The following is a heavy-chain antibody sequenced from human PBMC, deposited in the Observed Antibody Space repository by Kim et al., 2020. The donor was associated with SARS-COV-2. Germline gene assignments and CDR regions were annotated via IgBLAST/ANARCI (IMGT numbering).Heavy chain of an antibody. D-gene: IGHD3-10*01. CDR2: INCGSGNT. V-gene: IGHV1-3*01. CDR1: GYTFTTYA. Sequence: ASVKVSCKASGYTFTTYAMHWVRQAPGQRLEWMGWINCGSGNTKYSQRFQDRITITRDTSASSAYMELSSLRSEDTAVYYCARAGGFSGRTQDGMDVWGQ. J-gene: IGHJ6*02. CDR3: ARAGGFSGRTQDGMDV.